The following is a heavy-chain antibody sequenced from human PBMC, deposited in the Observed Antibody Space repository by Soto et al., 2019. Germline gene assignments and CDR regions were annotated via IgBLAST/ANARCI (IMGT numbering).Heavy chain of an antibody. Sequence: EVQLVESGGGLVQPGGSLRISCAASGFTVSSNYMSWVRQAPGKGLEWVSVIYSGGSTYYADSVKGRFTISRDNSKNTLYLQMNSLRAEDTAVYYCARDFYGYDAFDIWGQGTMVTVSS. D-gene: IGHD3-10*01. J-gene: IGHJ3*02. CDR3: ARDFYGYDAFDI. V-gene: IGHV3-66*01. CDR2: IYSGGST. CDR1: GFTVSSNY.